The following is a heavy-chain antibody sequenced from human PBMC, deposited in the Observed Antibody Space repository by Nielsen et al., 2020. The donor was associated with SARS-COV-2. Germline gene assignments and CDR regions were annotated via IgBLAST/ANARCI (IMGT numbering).Heavy chain of an antibody. J-gene: IGHJ4*02. CDR3: ARIAKYYDSSGYYNYFDY. CDR2: IWYDGSNK. CDR1: GFTFSGYG. D-gene: IGHD3-22*01. Sequence: GGSLRLSCAASGFTFSGYGMHWVRQAPGKGLEWVAVIWYDGSNKYYADSVKGRFTISRDNSKNTLYLQMNSLRAEDTAVYYCARIAKYYDSSGYYNYFDYWGQGTLVTVSS. V-gene: IGHV3-33*01.